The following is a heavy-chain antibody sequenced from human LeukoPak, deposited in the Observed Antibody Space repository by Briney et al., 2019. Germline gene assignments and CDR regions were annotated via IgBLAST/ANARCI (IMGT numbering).Heavy chain of an antibody. CDR2: ISYDGSNK. D-gene: IGHD1-26*01. CDR1: GFTFSNYA. Sequence: GGSLRLSCAASGFTFSNYAIHWVRQAPGKGLEWVAVISYDGSNKYYADSVKGRFTISRDNSKNTLYLQMNSLRAEDTAVYYCARNGIVGATNAFDIWGQGTMVTVSS. V-gene: IGHV3-30-3*01. CDR3: ARNGIVGATNAFDI. J-gene: IGHJ3*02.